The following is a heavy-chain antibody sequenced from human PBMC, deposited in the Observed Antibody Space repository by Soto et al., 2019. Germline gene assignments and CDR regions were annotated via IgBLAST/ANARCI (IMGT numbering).Heavy chain of an antibody. CDR3: ARGWDLYIFDY. D-gene: IGHD1-26*01. CDR2: ISYDGSNK. Sequence: GGSLRLSCAASGFTFSSYAMHWVRQAPGKGLEWVAVISYDGSNKYYADSVKGRFTISRDKSKNTLYLQMNSLRAEDTAVYYCARGWDLYIFDYRGQGTLVTVSS. J-gene: IGHJ4*02. CDR1: GFTFSSYA. V-gene: IGHV3-30-3*01.